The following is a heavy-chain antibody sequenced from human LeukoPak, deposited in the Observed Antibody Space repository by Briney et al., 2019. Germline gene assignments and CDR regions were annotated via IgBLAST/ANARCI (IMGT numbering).Heavy chain of an antibody. V-gene: IGHV1-2*02. J-gene: IGHJ4*02. Sequence: GASVKVSCKASGYTLTGYYIHWVRQAPGQGLEWMGWINPYTGDTNSAQKFQGRVTMTRDTSISTAYMELSRLRSDDTAVYYCARENYYGSGSYPDYWGQGTLVTVSS. CDR2: INPYTGDT. D-gene: IGHD3-10*01. CDR1: GYTLTGYY. CDR3: ARENYYGSGSYPDY.